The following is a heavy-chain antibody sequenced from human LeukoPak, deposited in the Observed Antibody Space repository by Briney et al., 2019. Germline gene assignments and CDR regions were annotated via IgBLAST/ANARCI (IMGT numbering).Heavy chain of an antibody. V-gene: IGHV4-4*07. CDR1: GGSISSYY. D-gene: IGHD2-8*01. CDR2: IYASGNT. CDR3: ARFSRRYCTNGVCFPFDY. J-gene: IGHJ4*02. Sequence: SETLSLTCTVSGGSISSYYWSWIRQPAGKGLEWIGRIYASGNTNYNPSLKSRVAMSVDTSKNQFSLKLTSVTAADTAVYYCARFSRRYCTNGVCFPFDYWGQGTLVTVSS.